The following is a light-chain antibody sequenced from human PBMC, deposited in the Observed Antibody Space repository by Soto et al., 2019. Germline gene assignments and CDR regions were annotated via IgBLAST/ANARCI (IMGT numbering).Light chain of an antibody. CDR2: QVS. CDR1: QSLVHNNGNTD. V-gene: IGKV2-30*02. CDR3: MQGTHGPHT. Sequence: DVVMTQSPLSLPVTLGQPASISCRSSQSLVHNNGNTDLAWCQQRPGQSPRRLIYQVSNRDSGVPDRFSGSGSGTDFTLKISRVEAEDFGVYQCMQGTHGPHTFGPGTKLEIK. J-gene: IGKJ2*01.